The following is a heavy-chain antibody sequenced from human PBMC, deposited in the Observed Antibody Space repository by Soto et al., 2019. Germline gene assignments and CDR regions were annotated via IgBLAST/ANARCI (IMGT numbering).Heavy chain of an antibody. CDR3: AKDRGGASSFDY. CDR1: GFTFSNYA. CDR2: ISGIRGNT. D-gene: IGHD1-26*01. J-gene: IGHJ4*02. Sequence: GGSLRLSCAASGFTFSNYAMSWVRQAPGKGLEWVSTISGIRGNTYYADSVKGRFTISRDNSKNTLFLQLNSLVAEDTAVYYCAKDRGGASSFDYWGQGTLVTVSS. V-gene: IGHV3-23*01.